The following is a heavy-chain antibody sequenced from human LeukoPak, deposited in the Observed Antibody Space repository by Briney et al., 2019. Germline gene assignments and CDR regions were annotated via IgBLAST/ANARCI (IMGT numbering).Heavy chain of an antibody. CDR2: ISTYTGVT. Sequence: GASVNVSCKASGFSFTSFGVTWVRQAPGQGLEWMGWISTYTGVTNYAEKFEDRVTMSIDTSTTTAYMELRSLRYDDTAVYYCARDSDYSGNGNGDWFDPWGQGTVVTVSS. J-gene: IGHJ5*02. CDR3: ARDSDYSGNGNGDWFDP. V-gene: IGHV1-18*04. CDR1: GFSFTSFG. D-gene: IGHD4-11*01.